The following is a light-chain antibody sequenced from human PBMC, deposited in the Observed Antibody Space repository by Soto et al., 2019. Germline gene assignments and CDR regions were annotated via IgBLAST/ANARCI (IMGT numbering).Light chain of an antibody. CDR1: SGDVGGYNS. CDR3: NSYVAGRNV. J-gene: IGLJ1*01. V-gene: IGLV2-11*01. CDR2: DVT. Sequence: QSVLTQPRSVSGSPGQSVTISCTGTSGDVGGYNSVSWYQQHPDKAPKLMIYDVTKRPSGVPDRFSGSKSGSTASLTVSGLQTEDEADYYCNSYVAGRNVFGTGTKVTVL.